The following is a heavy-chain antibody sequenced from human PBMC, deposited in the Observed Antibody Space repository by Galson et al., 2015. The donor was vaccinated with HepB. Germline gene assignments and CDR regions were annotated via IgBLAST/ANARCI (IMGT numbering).Heavy chain of an antibody. CDR1: GFTFSSYS. V-gene: IGHV3-48*01. D-gene: IGHD2-2*01. CDR2: ISSSSSTI. Sequence: SLRLSCAASGFTFSSYSMNWVRQAPGKGLEWVSYISSSSSTIYYADSVKGRFTISRDNAKNSLYLQMNSLRAEDTAVYYCAREIVVATHDYWGQGTLVTVSS. J-gene: IGHJ4*02. CDR3: AREIVVATHDY.